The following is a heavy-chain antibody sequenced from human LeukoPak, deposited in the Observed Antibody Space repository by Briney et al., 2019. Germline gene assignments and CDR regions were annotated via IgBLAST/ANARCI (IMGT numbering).Heavy chain of an antibody. CDR1: GFTFSNAW. CDR3: TTGYCTNGVCYSFDY. D-gene: IGHD2-8*01. Sequence: GGSLRLSCAASGFTFSNAWMSWFRQAPGKGLEWVGRTKSKTDGGTTDYAAPVKGRFTISRDDSKNTLYLQMNSLKTEDTAVYYCTTGYCTNGVCYSFDYWGQGTLVTVSS. CDR2: TKSKTDGGTT. V-gene: IGHV3-15*01. J-gene: IGHJ4*02.